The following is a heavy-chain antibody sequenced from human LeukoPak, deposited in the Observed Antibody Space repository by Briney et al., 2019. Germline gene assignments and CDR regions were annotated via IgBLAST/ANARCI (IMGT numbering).Heavy chain of an antibody. V-gene: IGHV1-2*02. CDR3: ARVFYCSGGICYLNY. J-gene: IGHJ4*02. CDR1: GYTFTGYY. Sequence: ASVKVSCKASGYTFTGYYMHWVRQAPGQGLEWMGWINPNSGGTSYAQKFQGRVTMTRDTSITTAYMELSSLRFDDTAVYYCARVFYCSGGICYLNYWGQGTLVTVSS. CDR2: INPNSGGT. D-gene: IGHD2-8*02.